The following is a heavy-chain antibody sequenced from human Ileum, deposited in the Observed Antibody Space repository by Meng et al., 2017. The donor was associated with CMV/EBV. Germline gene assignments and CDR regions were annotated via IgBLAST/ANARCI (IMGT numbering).Heavy chain of an antibody. CDR3: AREENTVNQFEY. J-gene: IGHJ4*02. CDR1: GGSISTYY. V-gene: IGHV4-4*07. D-gene: IGHD4-17*01. CDR2: INAGGST. Sequence: QVHLQESGPGLVKPSETLSLTCAVSGGSISTYYWTWVRQPAGKGLEWIGRINAGGSTNDNPSLKSRVPMSVDTSKNQFSLKVTSVTAADTAVYYCAREENTVNQFEYWGQGTLVTVSS.